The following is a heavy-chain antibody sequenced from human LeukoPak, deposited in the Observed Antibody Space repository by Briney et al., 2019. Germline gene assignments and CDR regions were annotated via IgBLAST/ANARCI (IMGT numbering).Heavy chain of an antibody. Sequence: KPGGSLRLSCAASGFTFSNAWMSWVRQAPGKGLEWVGRIKSKTDGGTTDYAAPVKGRFTISRDDSKNTLYLQMNSLKTEDTAVYYCTTLRRLRSWLVPSVVLNDYWGQGTLVTVSS. J-gene: IGHJ4*02. CDR3: TTLRRLRSWLVPSVVLNDY. V-gene: IGHV3-15*01. D-gene: IGHD6-19*01. CDR2: IKSKTDGGTT. CDR1: GFTFSNAW.